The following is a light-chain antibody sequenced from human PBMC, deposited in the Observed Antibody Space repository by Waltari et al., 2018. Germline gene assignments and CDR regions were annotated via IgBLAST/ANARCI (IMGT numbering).Light chain of an antibody. CDR1: QSILHWNVNNY. CDR2: LGS. Sequence: DIVVTQSPLSLPVTPGEPASISCRSSQSILHWNVNNYLDWYLQKPGQSPKLLIYLGSNRASGVPDRFSGSGSGTDFTLRISRVEAEDVGVYYCMQSLQTLWTFGPGTKVEIK. CDR3: MQSLQTLWT. V-gene: IGKV2-28*01. J-gene: IGKJ1*01.